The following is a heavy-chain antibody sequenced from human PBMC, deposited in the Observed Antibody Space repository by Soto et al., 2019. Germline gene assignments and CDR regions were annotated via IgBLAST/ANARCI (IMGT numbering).Heavy chain of an antibody. CDR2: IIPILGIA. D-gene: IGHD2-2*01. CDR3: AGLEYQRLDPNWYDP. J-gene: IGHJ5*02. V-gene: IGHV1-69*02. Sequence: SVKVSCKASGGTFSSYTISWVRQAPGQGLEWMGRIIPILGIANYAQKFQGRVTITADKSTSTAYMELSSLRSEDTAVYYCAGLEYQRLDPNWYDPWGQGTLVTVSA. CDR1: GGTFSSYT.